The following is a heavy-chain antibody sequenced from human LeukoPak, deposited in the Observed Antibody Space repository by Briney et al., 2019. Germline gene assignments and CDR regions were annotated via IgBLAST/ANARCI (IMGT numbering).Heavy chain of an antibody. V-gene: IGHV4-59*01. CDR2: IYYSGST. CDR1: GGSISSYY. J-gene: IGHJ3*02. CDR3: ARVGGSYFLDAFDI. D-gene: IGHD1-26*01. Sequence: SETLSLTCSVSGGSISSYYWSWIRQSPGKGLEWIGYIYYSGSTNYNPSLKSRVTMSVDMSKNQFSLKLSSVTAADTAVYYCARVGGSYFLDAFDIWGQGTKVTVSS.